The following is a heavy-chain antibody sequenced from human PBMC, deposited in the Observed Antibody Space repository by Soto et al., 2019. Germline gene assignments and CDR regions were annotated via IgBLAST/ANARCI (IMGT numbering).Heavy chain of an antibody. CDR1: GFTFSNYG. CDR2: ISYDGSNK. D-gene: IGHD6-19*01. V-gene: IGHV3-30*18. Sequence: QVQLVESGGGVVQPGRSLRLSCAASGFTFSNYGMHWVRQAPGKGLEWVAVISYDGSNKYYADFVKGRFTISRDKSKNKKDMQMNSLRPEDTAEYYGAKDGNGYGSGWYAPSLDYWGQGTLVTVSS. CDR3: AKDGNGYGSGWYAPSLDY. J-gene: IGHJ4*02.